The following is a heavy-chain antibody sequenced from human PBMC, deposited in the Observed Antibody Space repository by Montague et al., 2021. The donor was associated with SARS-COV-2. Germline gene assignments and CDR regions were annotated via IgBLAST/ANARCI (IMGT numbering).Heavy chain of an antibody. D-gene: IGHD3-22*01. CDR1: GGSISSYY. CDR3: AREVRYYYDSSGPGAFDI. CDR2: IYYSGST. J-gene: IGHJ3*02. Sequence: SETLSLTCTVSGGSISSYYWSWIRQPPGKGLEWIGYIYYSGSTXXXPSXXXRVTISVDTSKNQFSLKLSSVTAADTAVYCCAREVRYYYDSSGPGAFDIWGQGTMVTVSS. V-gene: IGHV4-59*01.